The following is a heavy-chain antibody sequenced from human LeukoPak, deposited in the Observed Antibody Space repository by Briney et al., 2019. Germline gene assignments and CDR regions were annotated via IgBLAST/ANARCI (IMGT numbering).Heavy chain of an antibody. CDR3: ARALIVVWFDY. Sequence: SETLSLTCAVYGGSFSGYYWSWIRQPPGKGLEWIGEINHSGSTNYNPSLKSRVTISVDTSKNQFSLKLSSVTAADTAVYYCARALIVVWFDYWGQGTLVTVSS. J-gene: IGHJ4*02. V-gene: IGHV4-34*01. D-gene: IGHD3-22*01. CDR2: INHSGST. CDR1: GGSFSGYY.